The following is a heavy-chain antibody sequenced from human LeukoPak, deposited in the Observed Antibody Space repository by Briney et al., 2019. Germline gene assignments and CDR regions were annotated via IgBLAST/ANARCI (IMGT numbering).Heavy chain of an antibody. CDR3: ARGGSESDY. CDR2: ISSSSSYI. V-gene: IGHV3-21*01. J-gene: IGHJ4*02. CDR1: GFIFSNYA. Sequence: GGSLRLSCAASGFIFSNYAMSWVRQAPGKGLEWVSSISSSSSYIYYADSVKGRFTISRDNAKNSLYLQMNSLRAEDTAVYYCARGGSESDYWGQGTLVTVSS.